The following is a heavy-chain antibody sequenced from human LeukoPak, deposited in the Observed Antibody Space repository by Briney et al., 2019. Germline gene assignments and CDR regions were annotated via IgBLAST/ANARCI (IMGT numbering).Heavy chain of an antibody. D-gene: IGHD6-13*01. CDR1: GFIFSNYA. CDR3: ARVRPEGIAAAGTLAYFDY. V-gene: IGHV3-23*01. J-gene: IGHJ4*02. CDR2: IDSTGAYT. Sequence: GGSLRLSCAASGFIFSNYAMSWVRQAPGKGLEWVSAIDSTGAYTWYADSVKGRFTISKDSSKTILYLQMNSLRAEDTAVYYCARVRPEGIAAAGTLAYFDYWGQGTLVTVSS.